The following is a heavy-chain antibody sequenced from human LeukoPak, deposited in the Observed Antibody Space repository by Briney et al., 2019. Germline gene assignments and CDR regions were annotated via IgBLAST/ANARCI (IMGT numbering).Heavy chain of an antibody. CDR3: ARRLRLDY. J-gene: IGHJ4*02. CDR1: GGSISSYY. V-gene: IGHV4-59*08. Sequence: PSETLSLTCTVSGGSISSYYWSWIRQPPGKGLEWIGYVFYSGSTYYNPSLKSRVTISVDTSKSQFSLKLSSVTAADTAVYYCARRLRLDYWGQGTLVTVSS. CDR2: VFYSGST.